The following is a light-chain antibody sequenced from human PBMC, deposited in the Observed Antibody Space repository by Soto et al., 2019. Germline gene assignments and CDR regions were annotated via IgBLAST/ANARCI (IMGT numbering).Light chain of an antibody. V-gene: IGKV2-24*01. CDR1: QSLVHSDGNSY. J-gene: IGKJ2*01. CDR3: MQATHPYT. CDR2: MIS. Sequence: DFVMTQTPLSSPVTLGQPASISCRSSQSLVHSDGNSYLSWLHQRPGQPPRLLIYMISNRVSGVADSCSSSGARTDFLMKISRVDPEVVGVYYCMQATHPYTFGQGTKLEIK.